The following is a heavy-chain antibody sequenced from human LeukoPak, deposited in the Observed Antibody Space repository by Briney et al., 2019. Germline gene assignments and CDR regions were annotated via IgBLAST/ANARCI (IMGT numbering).Heavy chain of an antibody. J-gene: IGHJ4*02. CDR2: INPNSGGT. V-gene: IGHV1-2*02. CDR1: GYTFTGYY. CDR3: ARGITIFGVVISY. Sequence: ASVKVSCKASGYTFTGYYMHWVRQAPGQGLEWMGWINPNSGGTNYAQKFQGRVTMTRDTSISIAYMELSRLRSDDTAVYYCARGITIFGVVISYWGQGTLVTVSS. D-gene: IGHD3-3*01.